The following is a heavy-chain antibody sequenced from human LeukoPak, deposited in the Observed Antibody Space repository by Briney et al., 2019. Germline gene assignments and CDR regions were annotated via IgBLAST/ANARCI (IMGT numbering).Heavy chain of an antibody. CDR1: GYTFTGCY. Sequence: ASVKVSCKASGYTFTGCYMHWVRQAPGQGLEWMGWISPNSGGTNYAQKFQGRVTMTRDTSISTAYMELSRLRSDDTAMYYCARDPPPYYFDYWGQGTLVTVSS. J-gene: IGHJ4*02. CDR2: ISPNSGGT. V-gene: IGHV1-2*02. CDR3: ARDPPPYYFDY.